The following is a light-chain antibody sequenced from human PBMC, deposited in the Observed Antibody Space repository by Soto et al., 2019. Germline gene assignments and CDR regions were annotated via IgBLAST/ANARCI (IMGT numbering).Light chain of an antibody. CDR3: SSYTTTRTLV. Sequence: QSALTQPASVSGSPGQSITIACTGTNRDVGSYNLVSWYQQRPGEAPKLIISEVRNRPSGISYRFTGSKSGNTASLTISGLQAEDEADYYCSSYTTTRTLVFGGGTRSPS. J-gene: IGLJ3*02. CDR1: NRDVGSYNL. CDR2: EVR. V-gene: IGLV2-14*01.